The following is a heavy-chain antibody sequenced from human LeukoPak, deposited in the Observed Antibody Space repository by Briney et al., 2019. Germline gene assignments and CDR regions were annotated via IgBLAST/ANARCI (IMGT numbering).Heavy chain of an antibody. CDR2: MNPNSGNT. CDR3: ARGFLVEPFDY. Sequence: GASVKVSCKASGYTFTSYDINWVRQATGQELEWMGWMNPNSGNTGYAQKFQGRVTITRNTSISTAYMELSSLRSEDTAVYYCARGFLVEPFDYWGQGTLVTVSS. CDR1: GYTFTSYD. V-gene: IGHV1-8*03. J-gene: IGHJ4*02. D-gene: IGHD2-15*01.